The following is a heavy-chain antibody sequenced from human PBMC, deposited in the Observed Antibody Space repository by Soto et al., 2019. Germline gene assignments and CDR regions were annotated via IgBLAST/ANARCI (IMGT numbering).Heavy chain of an antibody. CDR3: ARGRSKSITMVRGVPYDY. Sequence: QVQLQQWGAGLLKPSETLSLTCAVYGGSFSGYYWSWIRQPPGKGLEWIGEINHSGSTNYNPSLKSRVTISVDTSKNLFSLKLSSVTAADTAVYYCARGRSKSITMVRGVPYDYWGQGTLVTVSS. CDR2: INHSGST. CDR1: GGSFSGYY. V-gene: IGHV4-34*01. J-gene: IGHJ4*02. D-gene: IGHD3-10*01.